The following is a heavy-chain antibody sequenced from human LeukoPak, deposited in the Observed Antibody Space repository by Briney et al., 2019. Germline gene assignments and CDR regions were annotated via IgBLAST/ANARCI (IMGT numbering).Heavy chain of an antibody. CDR1: GGSFTSYY. Sequence: PSETLSLTCAVYGGSFTSYYWSWIRQPPGKGLEWIGEISHTGHTNYNPSLKSRVTMSVETSKNQLSLILSSVTAADTAVYYCARGPYSSDAGYWGQGTLVTVSS. V-gene: IGHV4-34*01. CDR2: ISHTGHT. J-gene: IGHJ4*02. CDR3: ARGPYSSDAGY. D-gene: IGHD6-25*01.